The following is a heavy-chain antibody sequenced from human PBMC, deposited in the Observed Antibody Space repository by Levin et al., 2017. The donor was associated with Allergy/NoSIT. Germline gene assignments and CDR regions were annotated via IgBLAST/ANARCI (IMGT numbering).Heavy chain of an antibody. Sequence: GESLRISCKASGYSFSNYWIGWVRQMPGKGLESMGIIFPGDSDTRYSPSFQGQVTISVDKSISTAYLQWSSLRASDTAMYYCVRQGQGYSYVGYWGQGTLVTVSS. J-gene: IGHJ4*02. D-gene: IGHD5-18*01. V-gene: IGHV5-51*01. CDR1: GYSFSNYW. CDR3: VRQGQGYSYVGY. CDR2: IFPGDSDT.